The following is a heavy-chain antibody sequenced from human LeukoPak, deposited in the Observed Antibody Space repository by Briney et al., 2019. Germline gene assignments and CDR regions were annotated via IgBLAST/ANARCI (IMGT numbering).Heavy chain of an antibody. J-gene: IGHJ4*02. V-gene: IGHV3-30-3*01. CDR2: ISYDGSNK. CDR1: GFTFSSYA. CDR3: ASSEPWSGPDY. D-gene: IGHD3-3*01. Sequence: QTGGSLRLSCAASGFTFSSYAMHWVRQAPGKGLEWVAVISYDGSNKYYADSVKGRFTISRDNSKNTLYLQMNSLRAEDTAVYYCASSEPWSGPDYWGQGTLVTVSS.